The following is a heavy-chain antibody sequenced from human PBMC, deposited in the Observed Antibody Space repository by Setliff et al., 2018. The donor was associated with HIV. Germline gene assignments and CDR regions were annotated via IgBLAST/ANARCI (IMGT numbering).Heavy chain of an antibody. J-gene: IGHJ4*02. CDR1: GFTFSSYS. Sequence: PGGSLRLSCAVSGFTFSSYSMNWVRQAPGKGLEWVSFISPSGTYIHYADSLKGRFTISRDNAKNSLYLQMNSLRAEDTAVYYCARDPPWNYDSSGYPYYFDYWGQGTLVTVPQ. D-gene: IGHD3-22*01. CDR3: ARDPPWNYDSSGYPYYFDY. CDR2: ISPSGTYI. V-gene: IGHV3-21*01.